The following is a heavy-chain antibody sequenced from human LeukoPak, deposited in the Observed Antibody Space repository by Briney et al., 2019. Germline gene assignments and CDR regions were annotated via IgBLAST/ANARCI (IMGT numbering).Heavy chain of an antibody. CDR1: GFTFSSYG. J-gene: IGHJ4*02. D-gene: IGHD1-26*01. CDR3: AKGIVGATWHDFTDY. V-gene: IGHV3-30*18. Sequence: GGSLRLSCAASGFTFSSYGMHWVRQAPGKGLGWVAVISYDGSNKYYADSVKGRFTISRDNSKNTLYLQMNSLRAEDTAVYYCAKGIVGATWHDFTDYWGQGTLVTVSS. CDR2: ISYDGSNK.